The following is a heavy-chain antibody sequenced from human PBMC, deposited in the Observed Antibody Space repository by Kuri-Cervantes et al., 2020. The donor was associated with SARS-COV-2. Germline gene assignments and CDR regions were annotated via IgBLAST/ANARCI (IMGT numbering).Heavy chain of an antibody. CDR3: AGVRVGSSRPVDY. D-gene: IGHD6-13*01. J-gene: IGHJ4*02. V-gene: IGHV4-39*01. CDR2: IYYSGST. CDR1: GGPISSSSYY. Sequence: SETLSLTCTVYGGPISSSSYYWGWIRQPPGKGLEWIGSIYYSGSTYYNPSPKSRVTISVDTSKNQFSLKLSSVTAADTAVYYCAGVRVGSSRPVDYWGQGTLVTVSS.